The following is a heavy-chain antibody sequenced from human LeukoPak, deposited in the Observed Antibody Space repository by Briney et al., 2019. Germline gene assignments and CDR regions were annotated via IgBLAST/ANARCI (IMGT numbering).Heavy chain of an antibody. CDR3: ARFAVVAANSYGMDV. CDR2: IIPIFGTA. D-gene: IGHD2-15*01. V-gene: IGHV1-69*13. J-gene: IGHJ6*02. Sequence: GASVKVSCKASGGTFSSYAISWVRQAPGQGLEWMGGIIPIFGTANYAQKFQGRVTITADESTSTAYMELSSLRSEDTAVYYCARFAVVAANSYGMDVWGQGTTVTVSS. CDR1: GGTFSSYA.